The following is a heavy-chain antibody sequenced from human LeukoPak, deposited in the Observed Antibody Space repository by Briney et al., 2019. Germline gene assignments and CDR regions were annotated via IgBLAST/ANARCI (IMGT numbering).Heavy chain of an antibody. CDR1: GGTFSSYG. CDR3: ANSRQHYYDSSGYYSPFDY. D-gene: IGHD3-22*01. CDR2: IIPIFGTA. V-gene: IGHV1-69*05. Sequence: SVKVSCKASGGTFSSYGISWVRQAPGQGLEWMGRIIPIFGTANYAQKFQGRVTITTEESTSTAYMELSSLGSEDTAVYYCANSRQHYYDSSGYYSPFDYWGQGTLVTVSS. J-gene: IGHJ4*02.